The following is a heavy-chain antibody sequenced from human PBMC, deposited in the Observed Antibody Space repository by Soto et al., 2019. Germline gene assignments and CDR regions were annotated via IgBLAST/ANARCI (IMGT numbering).Heavy chain of an antibody. CDR3: AREDGVVGSSSAFDH. CDR1: GFTFSTYT. CDR2: INGRSNYV. V-gene: IGHV3-21*01. D-gene: IGHD1-26*01. J-gene: IGHJ4*02. Sequence: VGSLRLSCVCSGFTFSTYTMNWVRQAPGKGLEWVSSINGRSNYVYYADSVKGRFTISRDNAKNSLYLQMNRLRAEDTAIYYCAREDGVVGSSSAFDHWGLGTLVTVSS.